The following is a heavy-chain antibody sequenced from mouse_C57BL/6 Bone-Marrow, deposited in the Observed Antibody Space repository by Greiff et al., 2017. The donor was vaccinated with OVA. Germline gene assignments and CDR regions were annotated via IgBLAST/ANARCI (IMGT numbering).Heavy chain of an antibody. D-gene: IGHD1-1*01. V-gene: IGHV2-6-1*01. CDR1: GFSLTSYG. CDR3: ARHETTVVATDYAMDY. CDR2: IWSDGST. Sequence: VMLVESGPGLVAPSQSLSITCTVSGFSLTSYGVHWVRQPPGKGLEWLVVIWSDGSTTYNSALKSRLSISKDNSKSQVFLKMNSLQTDDTAMYYCARHETTVVATDYAMDYWGQGTSVTVSS. J-gene: IGHJ4*01.